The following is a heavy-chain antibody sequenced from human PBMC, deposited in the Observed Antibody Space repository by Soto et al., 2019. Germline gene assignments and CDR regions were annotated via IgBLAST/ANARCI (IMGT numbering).Heavy chain of an antibody. CDR2: IIPIFGTA. Sequence: GASVKVSCKASGGTFSGYAISWVRQAPGQGLEWMGGIIPIFGTANYAQKFQGRVTITADKSTSTAYMELSSLRSEDTAVYYCARAPVDTAMVWFLWGQGTLVTVSS. CDR1: GGTFSGYA. D-gene: IGHD5-18*01. J-gene: IGHJ4*02. CDR3: ARAPVDTAMVWFL. V-gene: IGHV1-69*06.